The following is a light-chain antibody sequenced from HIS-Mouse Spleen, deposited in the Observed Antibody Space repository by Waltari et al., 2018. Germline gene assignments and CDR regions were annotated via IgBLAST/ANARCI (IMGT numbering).Light chain of an antibody. CDR2: EDS. CDR1: ALPKKY. CDR3: YSTDSSGNHRV. J-gene: IGLJ2*01. Sequence: SYELTQPPSVSVSPGQTARITCSGDALPKKYAYWYQQKSGQAPVPVIYEDSKRPPGIAERVSGSSSGTMATLTISGAQVEDEADYYWYSTDSSGNHRVFGGGTKLTVL. V-gene: IGLV3-10*01.